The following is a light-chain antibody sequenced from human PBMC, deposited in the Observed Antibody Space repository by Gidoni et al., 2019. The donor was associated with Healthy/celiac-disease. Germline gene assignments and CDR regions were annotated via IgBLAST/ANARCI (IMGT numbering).Light chain of an antibody. V-gene: IGKV3-15*01. J-gene: IGKJ1*01. CDR3: QQYNNWPRT. Sequence: EIVMTQAPATLSVSPGERANLSCRASQSVSSNLAWYQQKPGQPPRLLIYCASTRATGIPARFSGSGSGTEFTLTISSLQSEDFAVYYCQQYNNWPRTFGQGTKVEIK. CDR2: CAS. CDR1: QSVSSN.